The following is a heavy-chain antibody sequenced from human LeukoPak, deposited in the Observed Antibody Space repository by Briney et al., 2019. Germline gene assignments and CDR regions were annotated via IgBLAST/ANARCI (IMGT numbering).Heavy chain of an antibody. CDR3: ARIRYNLDY. CDR2: INHSGST. J-gene: IGHJ4*02. D-gene: IGHD1-1*01. CDR1: GDSIARAAYY. Sequence: PSETLSLTCTVSGDSIARAAYYWGWIRQPPGTGLEWIGEINHSGSTNYNPSLKSRVTISVDMAKNQFSLKLSSVTAADTAVYYCARIRYNLDYWGQGTLVSVSS. V-gene: IGHV4-34*01.